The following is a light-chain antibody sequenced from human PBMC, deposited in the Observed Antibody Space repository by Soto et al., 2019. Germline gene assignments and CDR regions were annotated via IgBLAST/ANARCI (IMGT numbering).Light chain of an antibody. V-gene: IGKV2-28*01. CDR3: MQPLEAPWT. J-gene: IGKJ1*01. CDR2: LGF. CDR1: QSLLHSNGFQY. Sequence: EIVMTQSPPSLSVTPGEPASISCRSSQSLLHSNGFQYLDWYLQKPGQSPQLLLYLGFNRASGVPDRFSGSGSGTDFTLKISRVEAEDVGIYFCMQPLEAPWTFGQGTKVEIK.